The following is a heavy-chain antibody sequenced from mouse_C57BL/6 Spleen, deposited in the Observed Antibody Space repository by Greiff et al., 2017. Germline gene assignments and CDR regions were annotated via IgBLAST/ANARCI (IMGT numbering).Heavy chain of an antibody. V-gene: IGHV3-6*01. CDR2: ISYDGSN. CDR1: GYSITSGYY. CDR3: GRRGRREFDY. D-gene: IGHD2-12*01. J-gene: IGHJ2*01. Sequence: ESGPGLVKPSPSLSLTCSVTGYSITSGYYWNWIRQFPGNKLEWMGYISYDGSNNYNPSLKNRISITRDTSKNQFFLKLNSVTTEDTATYYWGRRGRREFDYWGQGTTLTVSS.